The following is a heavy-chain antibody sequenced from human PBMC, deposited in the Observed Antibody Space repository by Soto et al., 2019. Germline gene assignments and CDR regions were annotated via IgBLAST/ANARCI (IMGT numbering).Heavy chain of an antibody. D-gene: IGHD3-10*01. V-gene: IGHV1-69*08. Sequence: QVQLVQSGAEVKKPGSSVKVSCEVSGGTFSSYSITWLRQAPGQGLEWMGRITPILGTTDYAPKFQGRVTLAADKDTSAAYMELSSLKSDDTAVYYCARVHIAVRGVIAGPQNTWFDPWGQGTLVTVSS. CDR1: GGTFSSYS. CDR2: ITPILGTT. J-gene: IGHJ5*02. CDR3: ARVHIAVRGVIAGPQNTWFDP.